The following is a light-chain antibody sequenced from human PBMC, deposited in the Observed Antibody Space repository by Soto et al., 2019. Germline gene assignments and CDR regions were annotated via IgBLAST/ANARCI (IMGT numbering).Light chain of an antibody. CDR3: QQSYSTTWT. CDR1: QSITTY. Sequence: DIQLTQSQSSLSASVGDRVTIACRASQSITTYLNWYRQKPGKAPKLLIYAASSLQSGVQSRFSGSGSETDFTLTISSLQPEDFATYSCQQSYSTTWTFGQGTKVDIK. V-gene: IGKV1-39*01. CDR2: AAS. J-gene: IGKJ1*01.